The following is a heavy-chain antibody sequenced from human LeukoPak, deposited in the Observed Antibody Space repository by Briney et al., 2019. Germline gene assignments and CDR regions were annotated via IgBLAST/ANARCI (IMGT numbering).Heavy chain of an antibody. CDR1: GDNVSSNSAA. Sequence: SQTLSLTCVISGDNVSSNSAAWNWIRQSPSRGLEWLGRTYYRSKWYNDYAVSVRSRITINPDTSKNQFSLQLNSVTPEDTAVYYCARDMGEAPYYFDYWGQGTLVTVSS. CDR2: TYYRSKWYN. D-gene: IGHD1-26*01. CDR3: ARDMGEAPYYFDY. V-gene: IGHV6-1*01. J-gene: IGHJ4*02.